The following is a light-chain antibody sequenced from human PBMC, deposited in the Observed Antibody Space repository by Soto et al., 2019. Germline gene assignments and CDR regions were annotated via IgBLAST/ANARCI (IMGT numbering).Light chain of an antibody. CDR1: SSDVGGYGY. CDR3: SSYTSSSTSYVV. V-gene: IGLV2-14*01. CDR2: DVG. Sequence: QSALTQPASVSGSPGQSITLSCTGTSSDVGGYGYVSWYQQHPGKAPKLIIYDVGNRPSGVSNRFSGSKSGNTASLTIPGLQAEDESDYYCSSYTSSSTSYVVFGGGTKLTVL. J-gene: IGLJ2*01.